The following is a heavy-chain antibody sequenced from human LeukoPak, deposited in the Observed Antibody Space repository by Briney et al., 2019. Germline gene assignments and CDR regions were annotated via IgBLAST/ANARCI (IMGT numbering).Heavy chain of an antibody. CDR1: GGSISSYY. Sequence: KPSETLSLTCTVSGGSISSYYWSWIRQPPGKGLEWIGYIYYSGSTNYNPSLKSRVTISVDTSKNQFSLKLSSVTAADTAVYYCARVPDEGTNWFDPWGQGTLVTVSS. CDR3: ARVPDEGTNWFDP. V-gene: IGHV4-59*01. J-gene: IGHJ5*02. CDR2: IYYSGST. D-gene: IGHD1-1*01.